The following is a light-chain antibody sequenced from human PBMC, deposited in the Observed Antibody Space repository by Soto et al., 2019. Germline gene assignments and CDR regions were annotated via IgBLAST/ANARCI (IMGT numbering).Light chain of an antibody. CDR2: GAS. Sequence: DIVLTQSPGTLSLSPGERATLSCRASQSVSNSYLAWYQQKPDQAPRLLIYGASRRSTGIPDRFSGDGSGTDFTLTISRLEPEDFVVYYCQHYGTSPTWTVGQGTKVAVK. J-gene: IGKJ1*01. V-gene: IGKV3-20*01. CDR3: QHYGTSPTWT. CDR1: QSVSNSY.